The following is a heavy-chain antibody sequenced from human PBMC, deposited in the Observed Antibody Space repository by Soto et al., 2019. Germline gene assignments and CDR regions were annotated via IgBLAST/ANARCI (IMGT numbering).Heavy chain of an antibody. Sequence: EVQLVESGGGLVQPGGSLRLSCAASGFTFSSYSMNWVRQAPGKGLEWVSYISSSSSTIYYADSVKGRFTISRDNAKNSLYLQRNSLRAEDTAVYYCARERQVVPAALDYWGQGTPVTVSS. CDR1: GFTFSSYS. J-gene: IGHJ4*02. V-gene: IGHV3-48*01. CDR3: ARERQVVPAALDY. D-gene: IGHD2-2*01. CDR2: ISSSSSTI.